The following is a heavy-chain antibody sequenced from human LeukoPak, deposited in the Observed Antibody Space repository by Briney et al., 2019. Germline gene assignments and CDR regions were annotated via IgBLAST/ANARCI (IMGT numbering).Heavy chain of an antibody. V-gene: IGHV3-23*01. Sequence: GGSLRLSCAASGFTFNIFAMNWVRQASGRGLEWVSTISGSGISTYYADSVKGRFTISRDNSKNTLYLQINSLRDEDTAVYFCAKGRHGYDKPIDYWGQGTLVTVSS. CDR1: GFTFNIFA. CDR2: ISGSGIST. J-gene: IGHJ4*02. D-gene: IGHD5-12*01. CDR3: AKGRHGYDKPIDY.